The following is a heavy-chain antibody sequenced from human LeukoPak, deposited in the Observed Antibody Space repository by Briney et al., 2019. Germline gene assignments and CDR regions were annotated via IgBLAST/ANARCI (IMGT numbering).Heavy chain of an antibody. CDR3: ARYTSNVVGKRHYFDY. V-gene: IGHV3-23*01. J-gene: IGHJ4*02. D-gene: IGHD1-26*01. CDR2: ISVSGFTT. CDR1: GFTFSNYA. Sequence: PGGSLRLSCAASGFTFSNYAITWVRQAPGRGLEWVSSISVSGFTTYYADSVKGRFAISRDNSKNTLSLQLNSLRAEDTAVYYCARYTSNVVGKRHYFDYWGQGTLVTVSS.